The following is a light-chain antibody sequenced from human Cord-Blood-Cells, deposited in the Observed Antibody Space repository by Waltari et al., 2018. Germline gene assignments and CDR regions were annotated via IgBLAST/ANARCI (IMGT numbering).Light chain of an antibody. CDR2: GNS. V-gene: IGLV1-40*01. CDR3: QSYDSSLRGSV. Sequence: QSVLTQPPSVSGAPGPRVTISCTGSSSNIGAGYDVHWYQQLPGTAPKLLIYGNSKRHSGVPDRFSGSESGTSASLATAGLQAEDEADYYCQSYDSSLRGSVFCGGTKLTVL. J-gene: IGLJ3*02. CDR1: SSNIGAGYD.